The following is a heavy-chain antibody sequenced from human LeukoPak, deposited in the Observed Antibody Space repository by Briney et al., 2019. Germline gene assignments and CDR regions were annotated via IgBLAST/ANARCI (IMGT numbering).Heavy chain of an antibody. CDR3: AKDQRGIDY. CDR1: GFTFSSYA. V-gene: IGHV3-30*04. Sequence: PGRSLRLSCAASGFTFSSYAMHWVRQAPGKGLEWVAVISYDGSNKYYADSVKGRFTISRDNSKNTLYLQMNSLRAEDTAVYYCAKDQRGIDYWGQGTLVTVSS. CDR2: ISYDGSNK. D-gene: IGHD3-10*01. J-gene: IGHJ4*02.